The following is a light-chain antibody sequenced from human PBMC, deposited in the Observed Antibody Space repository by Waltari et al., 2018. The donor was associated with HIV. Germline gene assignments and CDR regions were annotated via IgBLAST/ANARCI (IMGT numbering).Light chain of an antibody. CDR2: AYN. Sequence: QSVLTQPPSASGTPGQRGTLACSGSHANTGRYSAYSYEQFPGTATNSPRSRPTHPRYAYNLPPSGVPDRFAGSKAATATTRVCSGSRSEDEADDYYAASVLTLSARVFGGGTKLTVL. CDR3: AASVLTLSARV. J-gene: IGLJ2*01. CDR1: HANTGRYS. V-gene: IGLV1-47*01.